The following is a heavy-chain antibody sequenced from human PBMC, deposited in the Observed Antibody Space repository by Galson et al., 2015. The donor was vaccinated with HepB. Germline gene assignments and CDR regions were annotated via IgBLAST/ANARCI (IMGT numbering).Heavy chain of an antibody. Sequence: SLRLSCAASGFSFSGYWMHWVRQAPGKGLVWVSRINSDGSSTRYAGYVRGRFTISRDNAKNTLYLQMNSLRAEDTAVYYCAREYDSSDYLPVGYYGMDVWGQGTTVTVSS. V-gene: IGHV3-74*01. CDR3: AREYDSSDYLPVGYYGMDV. CDR1: GFSFSGYW. CDR2: INSDGSST. D-gene: IGHD3-22*01. J-gene: IGHJ6*02.